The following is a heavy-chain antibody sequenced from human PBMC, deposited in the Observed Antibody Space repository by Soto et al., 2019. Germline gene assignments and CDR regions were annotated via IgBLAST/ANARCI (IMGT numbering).Heavy chain of an antibody. Sequence: EVQLLESGGGLVQPGGSLRLSCAASGFTFSSYAMSWVRQAPGKGLEWVSAISGSGGSTYYADSVKGRFTISRDNSKNPLYLQMNSLRAEDTALYSCAKKVPGPVAGPRLDAFDIWGQGPMVTVSS. CDR3: AKKVPGPVAGPRLDAFDI. J-gene: IGHJ3*02. CDR1: GFTFSSYA. D-gene: IGHD6-19*01. V-gene: IGHV3-23*01. CDR2: ISGSGGST.